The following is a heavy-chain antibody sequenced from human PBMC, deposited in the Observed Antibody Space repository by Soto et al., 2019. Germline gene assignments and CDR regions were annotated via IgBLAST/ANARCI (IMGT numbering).Heavy chain of an antibody. V-gene: IGHV3-23*04. Sequence: DVQLVESGGGLVQPGTSLRLSCAASGFTFRTYAMSWVRQAPGKGLEWVAGLFGSGGGISYADSVKGRFTISRDNSKNVLYLQMDSLRAEDTVVYYCAKDRQPDGLWPFDHWGQGTLVTVSS. J-gene: IGHJ4*02. CDR1: GFTFRTYA. CDR3: AKDRQPDGLWPFDH. CDR2: LFGSGGGI. D-gene: IGHD2-21*01.